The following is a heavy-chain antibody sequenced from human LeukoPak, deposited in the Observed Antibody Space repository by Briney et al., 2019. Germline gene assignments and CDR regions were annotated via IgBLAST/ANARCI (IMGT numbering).Heavy chain of an antibody. D-gene: IGHD1-14*01. Sequence: KSSETLSLTCTVSGVSISSYYWSWIRQPPGKGLEWIGYISDSGSTNYNPSLKSRVTISVDTSKNQFSLKLSSVTAADTAVYYCAREGGTGAFDIWGQGTMVTVSS. CDR2: ISDSGST. J-gene: IGHJ3*02. V-gene: IGHV4-59*01. CDR1: GVSISSYY. CDR3: AREGGTGAFDI.